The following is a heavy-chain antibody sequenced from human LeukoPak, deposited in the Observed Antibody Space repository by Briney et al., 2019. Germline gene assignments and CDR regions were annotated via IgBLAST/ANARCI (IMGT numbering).Heavy chain of an antibody. Sequence: WETLSLTCAVSGVSISSYYWSWVRQPPGKGLEWIGYIYYSGSTNYNPSLKSRVTISVDTSKNQFSLKLSSVTAADTAVYYCARVHGELRFDYWGQGTLVTVSS. CDR1: GVSISSYY. CDR2: IYYSGST. D-gene: IGHD1-26*01. CDR3: ARVHGELRFDY. V-gene: IGHV4-59*01. J-gene: IGHJ4*02.